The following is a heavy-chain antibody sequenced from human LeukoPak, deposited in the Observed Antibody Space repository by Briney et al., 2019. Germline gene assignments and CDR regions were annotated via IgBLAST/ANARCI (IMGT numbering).Heavy chain of an antibody. CDR3: ARERGYLIVGASSAFDI. V-gene: IGHV1-18*01. CDR1: GYTFTSYG. CDR2: ISAYNGNT. Sequence: ASVKVSCKASGYTFTSYGISWVRQAPGQGLEWMGWISAYNGNTNYAQKLQGRVTTTTDTSTSTAYMELRSLRSDDTAVYYCARERGYLIVGASSAFDIWGQGTMVTVSS. D-gene: IGHD1-26*01. J-gene: IGHJ3*02.